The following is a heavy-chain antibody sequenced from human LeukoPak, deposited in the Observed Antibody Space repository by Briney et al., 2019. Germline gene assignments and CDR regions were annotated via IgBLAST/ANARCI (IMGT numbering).Heavy chain of an antibody. CDR1: GYTVTSYY. V-gene: IGHV1-46*01. J-gene: IGHJ6*02. CDR3: ASVYKHGMDV. Sequence: ASVKVSCKASGYTVTSYYMHWVRQAPGQGLEWMAILDPSGGSSNYAQKFQGRATLTRATSTGTVYMELSSLRSEDTAVYYCASVYKHGMDVWGQGTTVIVSS. CDR2: LDPSGGSS. D-gene: IGHD5-24*01.